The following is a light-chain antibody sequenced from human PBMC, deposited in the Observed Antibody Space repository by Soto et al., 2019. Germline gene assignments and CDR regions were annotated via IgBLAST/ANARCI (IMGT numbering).Light chain of an antibody. Sequence: DIQMTQSPSTLPASVGDRVTIACRASQSISNWLAWYQQNPGTAPKVLIYHASNLQSGFPARFSGSGSGTEFTLTISSLQPDDFATYFCQQYNSYSFGQGTKV. CDR1: QSISNW. V-gene: IGKV1-5*01. J-gene: IGKJ1*01. CDR3: QQYNSYS. CDR2: HAS.